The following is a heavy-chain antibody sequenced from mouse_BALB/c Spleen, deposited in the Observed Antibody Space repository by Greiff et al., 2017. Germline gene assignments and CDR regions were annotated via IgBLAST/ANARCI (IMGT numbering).Heavy chain of an antibody. D-gene: IGHD2-1*01. CDR1: GFTFSDYY. V-gene: IGHV5-4*02. J-gene: IGHJ4*01. CDR2: ISDGGSYT. CDR3: AKSTMGAMDY. Sequence: EVQLVESGGGLVKPGGSLKLSCAASGFTFSDYYMYWVRQTPEKRLEWVATISDGGSYTYYPDSVKGRFTISRDNAKNNLYLQMSSLKSEDTAMYYCAKSTMGAMDYWGQGTSVTVSS.